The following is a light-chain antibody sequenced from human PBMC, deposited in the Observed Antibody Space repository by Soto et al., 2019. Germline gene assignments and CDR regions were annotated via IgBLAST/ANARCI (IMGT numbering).Light chain of an antibody. CDR2: AVS. V-gene: IGKV1-39*01. J-gene: IGKJ2*01. Sequence: DIQMTQSPSSLYASVGDRVSITCRASLSVNNYLNWYQQKPGKAPNLLIDAVSSVQSGVPSRFSGSESGTDFDLTINSLQPEDFAKYYCQQSYRTPQTFGQGTRLQIK. CDR1: LSVNNY. CDR3: QQSYRTPQT.